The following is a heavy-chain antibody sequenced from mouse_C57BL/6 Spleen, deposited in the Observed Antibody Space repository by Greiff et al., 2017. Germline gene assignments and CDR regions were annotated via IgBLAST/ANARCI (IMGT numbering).Heavy chain of an antibody. V-gene: IGHV2-9*01. CDR2: IWGGGST. Sequence: VKLMESGPGLVAPSQSLSITCTVSGFSLTSYGVDWVRQPPGKGLEWLGVIWGGGSTNYNSALMSRLSICKDNNKSQVFLKMNSLQTDETAMYYCAKRHESHVWYFDVWGTGTTVTVSS. CDR1: GFSLTSYG. CDR3: AKRHESHVWYFDV. D-gene: IGHD3-2*01. J-gene: IGHJ1*03.